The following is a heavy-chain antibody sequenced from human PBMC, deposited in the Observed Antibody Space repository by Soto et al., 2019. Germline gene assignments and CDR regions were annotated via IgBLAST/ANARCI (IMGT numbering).Heavy chain of an antibody. Sequence: QVQLVESGGGVVQPGRSLRLSCAASGFTFSSYGMHWVRQAPGKGLEWVAVISYDGSNKYYADSVKGRFTISRDNSKNTLYLQMNSLGAEDTAVYYCAKDHPDIVVVPAAHYYYYYMDVWGKGTTVTVSS. CDR3: AKDHPDIVVVPAAHYYYYYMDV. D-gene: IGHD2-2*01. J-gene: IGHJ6*03. CDR2: ISYDGSNK. CDR1: GFTFSSYG. V-gene: IGHV3-30*18.